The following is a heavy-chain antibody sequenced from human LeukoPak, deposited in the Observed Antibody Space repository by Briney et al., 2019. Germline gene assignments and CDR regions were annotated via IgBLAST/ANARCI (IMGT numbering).Heavy chain of an antibody. CDR2: IKQDGSEK. V-gene: IGHV3-7*01. D-gene: IGHD1-26*01. Sequence: GGSLRLSCAASGFTFSNYRMNWVRQAPGKGLEWVANIKQDGSEKYYVDSVKGRFTISRDNAKNSLFLQMNSLRADDTAVYYCARDTRTFDYWGQGTLVTVSS. J-gene: IGHJ4*02. CDR1: GFTFSNYR. CDR3: ARDTRTFDY.